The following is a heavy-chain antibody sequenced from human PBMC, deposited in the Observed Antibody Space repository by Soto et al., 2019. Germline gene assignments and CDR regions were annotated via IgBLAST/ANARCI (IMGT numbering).Heavy chain of an antibody. CDR1: GGTFNNYA. CDR2: IILPFGTP. D-gene: IGHD3-22*01. CDR3: ARGPDYEGYFDY. Sequence: QVRLVQSGAEVKKPGSSVKVSCEASGGTFNNYAVGWVRQAPGLGLEWMGVIILPFGTPNYAQKFQGRVTIAADESMATAYMELSGLRSAATAVYYCARGPDYEGYFDYWGRGTLVTVSS. V-gene: IGHV1-69*12. J-gene: IGHJ4*02.